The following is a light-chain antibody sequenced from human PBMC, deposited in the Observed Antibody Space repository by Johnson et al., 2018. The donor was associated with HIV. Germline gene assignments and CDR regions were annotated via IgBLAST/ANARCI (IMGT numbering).Light chain of an antibody. CDR1: NSNIGNNY. V-gene: IGLV1-51*01. Sequence: QSVLTQPPSVSAAPGQKVTISCSGSNSNIGNNYVSWYQQLPGTAPNLLIYENNKRPSGIPARFSGSKSGTSATLDITGLQSGDEADYYCGTWDSSLSAYVFGNGTKVTVL. CDR2: ENN. J-gene: IGLJ1*01. CDR3: GTWDSSLSAYV.